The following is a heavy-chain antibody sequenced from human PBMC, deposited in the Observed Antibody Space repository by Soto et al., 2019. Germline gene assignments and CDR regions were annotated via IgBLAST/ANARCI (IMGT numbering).Heavy chain of an antibody. V-gene: IGHV3-23*01. J-gene: IGHJ1*01. CDR1: GFTISSYA. Sequence: PGGSLRLSCAASGFTISSYAMSWVRQAPGKGLEWVSAISGSGGSTYYADSVKGRFTISRDNSKNTLYLQMNSLRAEDTAVYYCAKVYLPPQWLPWYFQHWGQGTLVTVSS. CDR2: ISGSGGST. D-gene: IGHD6-19*01. CDR3: AKVYLPPQWLPWYFQH.